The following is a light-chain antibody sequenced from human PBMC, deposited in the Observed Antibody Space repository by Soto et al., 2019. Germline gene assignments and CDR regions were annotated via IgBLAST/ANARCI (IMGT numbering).Light chain of an antibody. CDR2: KAS. CDR3: EAYHSDPWT. Sequence: RASQTINSWLAWYQQKPGKAPKLLIYKASSLESGVPSRFSGSGSGTEFDLALRSLQSDGSATPNCEAYHSDPWTFAQGTKVDIK. V-gene: IGKV1-5*03. CDR1: QTINSW. J-gene: IGKJ1*01.